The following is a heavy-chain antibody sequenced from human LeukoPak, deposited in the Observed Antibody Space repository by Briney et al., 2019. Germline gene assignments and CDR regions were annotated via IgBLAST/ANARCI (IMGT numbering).Heavy chain of an antibody. J-gene: IGHJ3*02. CDR1: GGSFSGYY. Sequence: SETLSLTCAVYGGSFSGYYWSWIRQPPGKGLEWIGEINHSGSTNYNPSLKSRVTISVDTSKNQFSLKLSSVTAADTAVYYCARGCQVVVITSAFDIWGQGTMVTVSS. CDR3: ARGCQVVVITSAFDI. D-gene: IGHD3-22*01. V-gene: IGHV4-34*01. CDR2: INHSGST.